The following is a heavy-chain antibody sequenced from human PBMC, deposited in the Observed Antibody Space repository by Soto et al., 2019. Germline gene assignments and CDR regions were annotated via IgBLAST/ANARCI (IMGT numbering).Heavy chain of an antibody. Sequence: GGSLRLSCAASGFPFSSYAMSWVRQAPGKGLECVSAISGSGGSTYYADSVKGRFTISRDNSKNTLYLQMNSLRAEDTAVYYCAKEGKVLMVYAIGIHWSQGAVVTVSS. V-gene: IGHV3-23*01. CDR2: ISGSGGST. CDR1: GFPFSSYA. D-gene: IGHD2-8*01. CDR3: AKEGKVLMVYAIGIH. J-gene: IGHJ4*02.